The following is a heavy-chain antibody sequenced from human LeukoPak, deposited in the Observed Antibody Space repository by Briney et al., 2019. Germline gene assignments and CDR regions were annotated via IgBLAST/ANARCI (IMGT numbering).Heavy chain of an antibody. Sequence: ETLSLTCTVSGGSISSSSYYWGWIRQAPGKGLEWVSYISSSSSTIYYADSVKGRFTISRDNAKNSLYLQMNSLRAEDTAVYYCARPAMVRGVITGYWGQGTLVTVSS. J-gene: IGHJ4*02. CDR2: ISSSSSTI. V-gene: IGHV3-48*01. CDR1: GGSISSSS. CDR3: ARPAMVRGVITGY. D-gene: IGHD3-10*01.